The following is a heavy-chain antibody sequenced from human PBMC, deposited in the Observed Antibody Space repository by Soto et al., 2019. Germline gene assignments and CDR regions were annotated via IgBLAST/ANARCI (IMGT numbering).Heavy chain of an antibody. CDR3: AREGIAVAGTNYYYYYGMDV. V-gene: IGHV3-48*03. J-gene: IGHJ6*02. CDR1: GFTFSSYE. Sequence: EVQLVESGGGLVQPGGSLRLSCAASGFTFSSYEMNWVRQAPGKGLEWVSYISSSGSTIYYADSVKGRFTISRDNAKNSLYLQMNSLRAEDTAVYYCAREGIAVAGTNYYYYYGMDVWGQGTTVTVSS. D-gene: IGHD6-19*01. CDR2: ISSSGSTI.